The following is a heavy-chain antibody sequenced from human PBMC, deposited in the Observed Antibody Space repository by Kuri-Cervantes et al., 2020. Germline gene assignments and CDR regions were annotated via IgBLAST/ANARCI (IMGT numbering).Heavy chain of an antibody. CDR3: ARDVGCSGGSCYSPEMYYFDY. Sequence: GGSLRLSCAASGFTFSDYYMSWIRQAPGKGLEWVSYISSSGSTIYYADSVKGRFTISRDNSKNTLYLQMNSLRAEDTAVYYCARDVGCSGGSCYSPEMYYFDYWGQGTLVTVSS. D-gene: IGHD2-15*01. J-gene: IGHJ4*02. V-gene: IGHV3-11*04. CDR1: GFTFSDYY. CDR2: ISSSGSTI.